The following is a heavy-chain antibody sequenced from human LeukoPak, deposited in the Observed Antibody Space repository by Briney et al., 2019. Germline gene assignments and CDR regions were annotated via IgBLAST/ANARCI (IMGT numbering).Heavy chain of an antibody. D-gene: IGHD2-15*01. CDR3: ARVGSGGRYYFDY. CDR2: ISSSGSTI. CDR1: GFTFSSYG. Sequence: PGGSLRLSCAASGFTFSSYGMSWIRQAPGKGLEWVSYISSSGSTIYYADSVKGRFTISRDNAKNSLYLQMNSLRAEDTAVYYCARVGSGGRYYFDYWGQGTLVTVSS. J-gene: IGHJ4*02. V-gene: IGHV3-48*04.